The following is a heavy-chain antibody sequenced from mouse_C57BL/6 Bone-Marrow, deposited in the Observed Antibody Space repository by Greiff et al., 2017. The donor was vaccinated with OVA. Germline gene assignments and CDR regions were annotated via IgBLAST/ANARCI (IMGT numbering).Heavy chain of an antibody. J-gene: IGHJ2*01. CDR2: ISDGGSYT. CDR1: GFTFSSYA. D-gene: IGHD1-1*01. CDR3: ARLGSSYYFDY. Sequence: EVKLVESGGGLVKPGGSLKLSCAASGFTFSSYAMSWVRQTPEKRLEWVATISDGGSYTYYPDNVKGRFTISRDNAKNNLYLQMSHLKSEDTAMYYCARLGSSYYFDYWGQGTTLTVSS. V-gene: IGHV5-4*03.